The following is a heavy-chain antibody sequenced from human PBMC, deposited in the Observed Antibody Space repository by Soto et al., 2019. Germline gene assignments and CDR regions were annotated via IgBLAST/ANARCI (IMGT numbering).Heavy chain of an antibody. J-gene: IGHJ4*02. D-gene: IGHD3-9*01. CDR3: ARGFWLDPFDY. CDR2: TYYRTQWHN. CDR1: GGSVSSNSVA. Sequence: PSQTLSLTCAISGGSVSSNSVAWNWIRQSPSRGLEWLGRTYYRTQWHNEYAVSVRSRITINPDTSKNQFSLQMKSVTPDDTAVYYCARGFWLDPFDYWGQGTLVTVSS. V-gene: IGHV6-1*01.